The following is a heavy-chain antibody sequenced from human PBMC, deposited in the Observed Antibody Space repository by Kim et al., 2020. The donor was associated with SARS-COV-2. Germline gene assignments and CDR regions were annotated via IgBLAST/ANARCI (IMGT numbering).Heavy chain of an antibody. CDR1: GGTFSSYA. D-gene: IGHD4-17*01. CDR3: AICIAQETTVTKGALHYYYYYMDG. J-gene: IGHJ6*03. Sequence: SVKVSCKASGGTFSSYAISWVRQAPGQGLEWMGRIIPILGIANYAQKFQGRVTITADKSTSTAYMELSSLRSEDTAVYYCAICIAQETTVTKGALHYYYYYMDGWGKGTTVTVSS. V-gene: IGHV1-69*04. CDR2: IIPILGIA.